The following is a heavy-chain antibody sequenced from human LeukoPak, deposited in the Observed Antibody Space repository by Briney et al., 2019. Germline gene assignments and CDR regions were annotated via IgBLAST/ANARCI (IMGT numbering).Heavy chain of an antibody. CDR2: ISAYNGNT. J-gene: IGHJ4*02. CDR1: GYTFTNFG. V-gene: IGHV1-18*01. CDR3: ARDRDYGDYNTQDLFVY. D-gene: IGHD4-17*01. Sequence: ASVKVSCKASGYTFTNFGISWVRQAPGQGLEWMGWISAYNGNTNYAQRLQGRVTMTTDTSTSTAYMELKSLRSDDTAVYYCARDRDYGDYNTQDLFVYWGQGTLVTVSS.